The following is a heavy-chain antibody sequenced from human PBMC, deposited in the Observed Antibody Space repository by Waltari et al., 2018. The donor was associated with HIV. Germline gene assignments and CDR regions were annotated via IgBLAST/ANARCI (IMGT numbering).Heavy chain of an antibody. CDR1: GFTFSSYD. CDR3: ARDRSYNMARLGWFDP. J-gene: IGHJ5*02. D-gene: IGHD1-20*01. CDR2: IWNDGLNK. Sequence: QVQPVESGGGVVQPGRSLRLACLASGFTFSSYDMPWVRQAPGKGLEWVALIWNDGLNKYYAGSVKGRFTITRDNSQNTLHLQMNSLRAEDTAVYYCARDRSYNMARLGWFDPWGQGTLVTVSS. V-gene: IGHV3-33*01.